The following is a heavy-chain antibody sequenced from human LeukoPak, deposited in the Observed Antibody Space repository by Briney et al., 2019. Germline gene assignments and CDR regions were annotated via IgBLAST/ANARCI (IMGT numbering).Heavy chain of an antibody. Sequence: SETLSLTCTVSGGSISSYYWSWIRRPPGKGLEWIGYIYYSGSTNYNPSLKSRVTISVDTSKNQFSLKLSSVTAADTAVYYCARTPHLSITMIVVVPPRGAFDIWGQGTMVTVSS. J-gene: IGHJ3*02. CDR3: ARTPHLSITMIVVVPPRGAFDI. CDR2: IYYSGST. D-gene: IGHD3-22*01. CDR1: GGSISSYY. V-gene: IGHV4-59*12.